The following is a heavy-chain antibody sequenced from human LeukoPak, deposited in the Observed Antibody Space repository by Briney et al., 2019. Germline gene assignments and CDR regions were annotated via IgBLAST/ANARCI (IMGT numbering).Heavy chain of an antibody. CDR2: IIPIFGTA. V-gene: IGHV1-69*13. CDR3: ARDSPYYDFWSGSAPSSYYYYMDV. D-gene: IGHD3-3*01. CDR1: GGTFISYA. Sequence: VASVKVSCKASGGTFISYAISWVRQAPGQGLEWMGGIIPIFGTANYAQKFQGRVTITADESTSTAYMELSSLRSEDTAVYYCARDSPYYDFWSGSAPSSYYYYMDVWGKGTTVTVSS. J-gene: IGHJ6*03.